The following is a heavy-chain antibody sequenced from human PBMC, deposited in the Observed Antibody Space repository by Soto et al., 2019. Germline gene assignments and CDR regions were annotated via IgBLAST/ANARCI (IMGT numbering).Heavy chain of an antibody. CDR1: NFSISSGYY. D-gene: IGHD1-26*01. J-gene: IGHJ4*02. CDR2: IYRSGTT. CDR3: ARTHSGSYYSVFNY. Sequence: SETPSLTCVVSNFSISSGYYWGWIRQSPGKGLEWIASIYRSGTTSYNPSLKSRVTISVDPSKNQFSLMLTAVTAADTAVYYCARTHSGSYYSVFNYWGRVSLVTVSS. V-gene: IGHV4-38-2*01.